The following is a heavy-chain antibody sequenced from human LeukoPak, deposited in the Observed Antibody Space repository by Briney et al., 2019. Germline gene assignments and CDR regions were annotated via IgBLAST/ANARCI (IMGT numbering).Heavy chain of an antibody. V-gene: IGHV4-38-2*02. J-gene: IGHJ4*02. CDR3: ARDHVGGYPVGGFDY. Sequence: PSETLSLTCTVSGYSISTGYYWDWIRQPPGKGLEWIGTFYHGGSTYYNPSLKSRVTISVDTSKNQFSLNLTSVTAADTAVYYCARDHVGGYPVGGFDYWGQGTLVTVSS. CDR1: GYSISTGYY. CDR2: FYHGGST. D-gene: IGHD3-16*02.